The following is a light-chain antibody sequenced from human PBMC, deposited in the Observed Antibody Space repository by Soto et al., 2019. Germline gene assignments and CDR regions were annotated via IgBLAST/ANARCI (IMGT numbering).Light chain of an antibody. CDR3: QQLNSYPPT. Sequence: IQLTQSPSSLSASVGDRVTITCRASQGISSYLAWYQQKPGKAPKLLIYAASTLQSGVPSRISGSGSGTDFTFTISSLQPEDFATYYCQQLNSYPPTFGGGTKVDIK. CDR2: AAS. J-gene: IGKJ4*01. V-gene: IGKV1-9*01. CDR1: QGISSY.